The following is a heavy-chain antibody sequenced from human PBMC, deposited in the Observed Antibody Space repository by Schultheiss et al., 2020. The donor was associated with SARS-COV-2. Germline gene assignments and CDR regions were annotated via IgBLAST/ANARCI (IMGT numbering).Heavy chain of an antibody. V-gene: IGHV3-7*01. D-gene: IGHD3-10*01. J-gene: IGHJ6*02. Sequence: GGSLRLSCADSGFTFSSYWMSWVRQAPGKGLEWVANIKQDGSEKYYVDSVKGRFTISRDNAKNSLYLQMNSLRAEDTAVYYCAGAITMVRGVITELQGYYYGMDVWGQGTTVTVSS. CDR2: IKQDGSEK. CDR1: GFTFSSYW. CDR3: AGAITMVRGVITELQGYYYGMDV.